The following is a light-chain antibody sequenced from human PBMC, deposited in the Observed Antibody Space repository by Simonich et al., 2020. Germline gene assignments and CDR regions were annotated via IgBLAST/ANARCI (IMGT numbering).Light chain of an antibody. CDR1: SGSVSTSYY. CDR3: VLYMGSGIWV. J-gene: IGLJ3*02. CDR2: STN. Sequence: QTVVTQEPSFSVSPGGTVTLTCGLSSGSVSTSYYPSWYQQTPGQAPRTLIYSTNTPSSGVPDRFSGSIRGNKAALTITGAQADDESDYYCVLYMGSGIWVFGGGTKLTVL. V-gene: IGLV8-61*01.